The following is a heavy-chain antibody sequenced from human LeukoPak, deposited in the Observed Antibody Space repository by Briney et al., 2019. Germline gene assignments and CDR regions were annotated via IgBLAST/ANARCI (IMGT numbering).Heavy chain of an antibody. CDR3: ARPRYGSGSLDS. Sequence: SETLSLTCAVYGGSFSGHYWTWIRQPPGKGLEWIGEINHSGSTTYNPSLNNRVTISVDTSKNQSSLKMSSVTAADTAVYYCARPRYGSGSLDSWGQGTLVTVSS. J-gene: IGHJ4*02. CDR2: INHSGST. V-gene: IGHV4-34*01. D-gene: IGHD3-10*01. CDR1: GGSFSGHY.